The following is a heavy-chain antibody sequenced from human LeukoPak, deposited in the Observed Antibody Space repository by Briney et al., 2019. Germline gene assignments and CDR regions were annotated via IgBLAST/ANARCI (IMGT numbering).Heavy chain of an antibody. J-gene: IGHJ6*02. CDR3: AREGGYSSSWSRLGMDV. CDR2: INTNTGNP. CDR1: GYTFTNIA. Sequence: GASVKVSCKASGYTFTNIAINWVRQAPGQGPEWMGWINTNTGNPTYAQGFTGRFVFSLDTSVCTAYLQISSLKAEDTAVYYCAREGGYSSSWSRLGMDVWGQGTTVTVSS. V-gene: IGHV7-4-1*02. D-gene: IGHD6-13*01.